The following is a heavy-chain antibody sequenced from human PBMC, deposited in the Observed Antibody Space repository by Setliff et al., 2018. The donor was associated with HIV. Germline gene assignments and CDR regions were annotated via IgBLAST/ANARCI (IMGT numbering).Heavy chain of an antibody. J-gene: IGHJ3*02. V-gene: IGHV1-69*05. Sequence: SVKVSCKASEGTFSSYAISWVRQAPGQGLEWMGGIIPIFGTANYAQKFQGRVTITTDESTSTAYMELSSLRSEDTAVYYCAARIAVAAPIFQDAFDIWGQGTMVTVSS. CDR3: AARIAVAAPIFQDAFDI. CDR2: IIPIFGTA. CDR1: EGTFSSYA. D-gene: IGHD6-19*01.